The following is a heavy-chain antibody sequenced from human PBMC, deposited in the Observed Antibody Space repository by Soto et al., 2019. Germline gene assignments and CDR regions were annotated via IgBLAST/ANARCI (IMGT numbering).Heavy chain of an antibody. J-gene: IGHJ4*02. D-gene: IGHD2-21*01. CDR3: AITYCRDNSCPREFDF. CDR2: FIPILDMA. CDR1: GGTFNTYT. V-gene: IGHV1-69*02. Sequence: QVQVVQSGAEVKKPESSVKVSCKPSGGTFNTYTVNWVRLAPGHELEWMGRFIPILDMANYAQKFQDRVTITADRSTFTAYMELNSLTSDDTAVYYCAITYCRDNSCPREFDFWGPGTRVTVSS.